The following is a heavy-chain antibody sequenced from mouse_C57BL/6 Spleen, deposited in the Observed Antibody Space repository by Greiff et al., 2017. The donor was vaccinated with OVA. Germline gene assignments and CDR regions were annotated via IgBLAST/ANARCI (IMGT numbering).Heavy chain of an antibody. Sequence: EVMLVESGGGLVKPGGSLKLSCAASGFTFSDYGMHWVRQAPEKGLEWVAYISSGSSTIYYADTGKGRFTISRDNAKNTLFLQMTSLRSEDTAMYYCARGVGRYYAMDYWGQGTSVTVSS. D-gene: IGHD4-1*01. CDR1: GFTFSDYG. CDR3: ARGVGRYYAMDY. J-gene: IGHJ4*01. CDR2: ISSGSSTI. V-gene: IGHV5-17*01.